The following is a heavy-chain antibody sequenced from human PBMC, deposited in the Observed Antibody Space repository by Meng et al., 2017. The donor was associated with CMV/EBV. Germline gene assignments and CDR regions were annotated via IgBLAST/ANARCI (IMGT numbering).Heavy chain of an antibody. CDR3: ARDAPGGCSSTSCYQRPHKGGYYYGMDV. Sequence: GESLKISCAASGFTFSSYWMRWVRQAPGKGLEWVANIKQDGSKKYYVDSVKGRFTISRDNAKNSLYLQMNSLRAEDTAVYYCARDAPGGCSSTSCYQRPHKGGYYYGMDVWGQGTTVTVSS. V-gene: IGHV3-7*01. CDR2: IKQDGSKK. J-gene: IGHJ6*02. D-gene: IGHD2-2*01. CDR1: GFTFSSYW.